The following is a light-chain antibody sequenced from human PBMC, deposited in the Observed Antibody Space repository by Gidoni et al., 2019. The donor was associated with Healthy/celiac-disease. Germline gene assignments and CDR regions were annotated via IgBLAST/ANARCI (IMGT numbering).Light chain of an antibody. Sequence: EIVMTHSPATLSVSPGESATLSCRASQSVSSNLAWYQQKPGQAPRLLIYGASTRSTGIPARFSGSGSGTEFTLTISSLQYEDFAVYYCQQYNNWPVWTFGQGTKVEIK. CDR1: QSVSSN. CDR2: GAS. CDR3: QQYNNWPVWT. J-gene: IGKJ1*01. V-gene: IGKV3-15*01.